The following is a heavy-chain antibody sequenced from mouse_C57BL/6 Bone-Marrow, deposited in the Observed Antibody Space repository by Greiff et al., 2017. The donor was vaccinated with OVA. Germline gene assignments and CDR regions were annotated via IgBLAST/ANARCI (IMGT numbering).Heavy chain of an antibody. D-gene: IGHD6-1*01. J-gene: IGHJ2*01. V-gene: IGHV7-3*01. CDR3: ARYGGYHNSDPQGLDY. Sequence: DVKLVESGGGLVQPGGSLSLSCAASGFTFTDYYMSWVRQPPGKALEWLGFIRNKANGYTTEYSASVKGRFTISRDNSQSILYLQMNALRAEDSATYYCARYGGYHNSDPQGLDYWGQGTTLTVSS. CDR1: GFTFTDYY. CDR2: IRNKANGYTT.